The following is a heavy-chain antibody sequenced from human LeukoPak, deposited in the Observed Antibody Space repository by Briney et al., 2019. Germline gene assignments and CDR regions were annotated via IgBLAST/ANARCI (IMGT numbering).Heavy chain of an antibody. Sequence: PGGSLRLSCTASELTVSRNYMLWARQAPGKGLEWVSLIFSNGDTHYADSLKSRFTISRDTSKNTVSLQMNSLRVEDTAMYYCTRNQMNYWGQGTLVTVSS. CDR2: IFSNGDT. J-gene: IGHJ4*02. CDR1: ELTVSRNY. V-gene: IGHV3-53*01. CDR3: TRNQMNY. D-gene: IGHD5-24*01.